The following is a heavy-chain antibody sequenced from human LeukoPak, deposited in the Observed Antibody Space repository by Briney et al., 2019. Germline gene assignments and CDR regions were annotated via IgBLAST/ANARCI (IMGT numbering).Heavy chain of an antibody. CDR3: ARHGGKPYSSGWYYFDF. CDR2: INYSGST. J-gene: IGHJ4*02. D-gene: IGHD6-19*01. V-gene: IGHV4-59*08. CDR1: GGSISSYY. Sequence: PSATLSLTCTVSGGSISSYYWSWIRQHPGKGLEWIAYINYSGSTNSNPSLNSRVTISVDTSKNQFSLKLSSATAADTGVYYCARHGGKPYSSGWYYFDFWGQGSLVTVSS.